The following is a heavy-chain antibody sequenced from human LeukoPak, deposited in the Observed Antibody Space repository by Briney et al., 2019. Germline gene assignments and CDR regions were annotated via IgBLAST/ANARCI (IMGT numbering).Heavy chain of an antibody. J-gene: IGHJ4*02. CDR3: ARDTNAGYSSGLIDY. Sequence: ASVKVSCKASGYTFTSYGISWVRQAPGQGLEWMGWISAYNGSTNYAQKLQGRVTMTTDTSTSTAYMELRSLRSDDTAVYYCARDTNAGYSSGLIDYWGQGTLVTVSS. CDR2: ISAYNGST. D-gene: IGHD6-19*01. V-gene: IGHV1-18*01. CDR1: GYTFTSYG.